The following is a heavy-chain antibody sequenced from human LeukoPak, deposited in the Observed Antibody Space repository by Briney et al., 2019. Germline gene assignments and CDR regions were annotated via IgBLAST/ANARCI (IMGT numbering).Heavy chain of an antibody. J-gene: IGHJ4*02. D-gene: IGHD1-26*01. V-gene: IGHV3-30*03. Sequence: GGSLRLSCAASGFTFSSYGMHWVRRAPGKGLEWVAVISYDGSNKYYADSVKGRFTISRDNSKNTLYLQMNSLRAEDTAVYYCVRDLGGRSGHWGQGTLVTVSS. CDR1: GFTFSSYG. CDR2: ISYDGSNK. CDR3: VRDLGGRSGH.